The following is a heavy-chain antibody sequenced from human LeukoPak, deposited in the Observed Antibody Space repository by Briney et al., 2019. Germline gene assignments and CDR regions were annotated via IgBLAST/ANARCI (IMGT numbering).Heavy chain of an antibody. CDR1: GFSLSTYL. Sequence: GGSLTLSCAASGFSLSTYLMSWVRQAPRKGLEWVANIKQDGSEKYYVDSVRGRFTISRDNAKNTLFLQMNGLRAEDTAVYFCLRGAYGPDYWGRGTLVSVSS. D-gene: IGHD4-17*01. V-gene: IGHV3-7*05. CDR2: IKQDGSEK. CDR3: LRGAYGPDY. J-gene: IGHJ4*02.